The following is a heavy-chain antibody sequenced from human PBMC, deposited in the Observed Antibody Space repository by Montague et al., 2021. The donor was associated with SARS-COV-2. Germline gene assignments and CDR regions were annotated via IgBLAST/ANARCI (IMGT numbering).Heavy chain of an antibody. CDR3: ARVGRQQLVRLSGMDV. CDR2: IYYSGST. J-gene: IGHJ6*02. CDR1: GGSISSSSYY. V-gene: IGHV4-39*07. Sequence: SETLSLTCTVSGGSISSSSYYWGWIRQPPGKGLEWIGGIYYSGSTYYKPAPKRRVTISVDTSKNQFSLKLSSVTAADTAVYYCARVGRQQLVRLSGMDVWGQGTTVTVSS. D-gene: IGHD6-13*01.